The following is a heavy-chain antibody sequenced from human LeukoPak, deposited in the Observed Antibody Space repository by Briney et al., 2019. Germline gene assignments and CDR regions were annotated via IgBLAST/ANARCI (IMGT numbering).Heavy chain of an antibody. V-gene: IGHV4-34*01. CDR1: GGSFSGYY. CDR3: ARGGATYYDFWSGYSFDY. D-gene: IGHD3-3*01. J-gene: IGHJ4*02. Sequence: PSETLSLTCAVYGGSFSGYYWSWIRQPPGKGLEWIGEINHSGSTNYNPSLKSRVTISVDTSKNQFSLKLSSVTAADTAEYYCARGGATYYDFWSGYSFDYWGQGTLVTVSS. CDR2: INHSGST.